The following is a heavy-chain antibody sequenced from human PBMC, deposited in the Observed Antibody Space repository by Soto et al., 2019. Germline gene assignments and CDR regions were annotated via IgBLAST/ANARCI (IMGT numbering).Heavy chain of an antibody. Sequence: QVQLQESGPGLVKPSQTLSLTCTVSGGSISSGGYYWSWIRQHPGKGLEWIGYIYYSGSTYYNPSLKSRVTISVDTSQNQFSLKLSSVTAAATAVYYCARHVSTGTTSDDAFDIWGQVTMVTVSS. V-gene: IGHV4-31*03. CDR1: GGSISSGGYY. J-gene: IGHJ3*02. CDR2: IYYSGST. D-gene: IGHD1-1*01. CDR3: ARHVSTGTTSDDAFDI.